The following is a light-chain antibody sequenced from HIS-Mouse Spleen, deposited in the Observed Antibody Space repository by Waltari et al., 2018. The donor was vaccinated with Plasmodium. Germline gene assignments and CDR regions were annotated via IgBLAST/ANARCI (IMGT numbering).Light chain of an antibody. J-gene: IGLJ2*01. CDR2: KDS. CDR1: ALPKQY. Sequence: SYELTQPPSVSVSPGQTARITCSGDALPKQYACWYQQKPGQAPVLVIYKDSERPSGIPERFSGSSSGTTVTLTISGVQAEDEADYYCQSADSSGTVVFGGGTKLTAL. CDR3: QSADSSGTVV. V-gene: IGLV3-25*03.